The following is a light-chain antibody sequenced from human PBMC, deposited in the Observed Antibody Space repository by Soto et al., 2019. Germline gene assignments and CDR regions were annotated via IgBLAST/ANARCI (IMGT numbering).Light chain of an antibody. J-gene: IGLJ2*01. CDR1: SSDVGGYNY. V-gene: IGLV2-14*01. CDR2: EVS. CDR3: LLYYGGAQLV. Sequence: QSALTQPASVSGSPGQSITISCTGTSSDVGGYNYLSWYQQHPGKAPRVMIYEVSNRPSGVSNRFSGSKSGNTASLTISGLQAEDEAEYYCLLYYGGAQLVFGGGTKLTVL.